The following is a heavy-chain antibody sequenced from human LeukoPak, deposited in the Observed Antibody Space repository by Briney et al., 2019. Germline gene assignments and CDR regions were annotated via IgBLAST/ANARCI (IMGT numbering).Heavy chain of an antibody. CDR1: GGSISSSSYY. V-gene: IGHV4-39*07. Sequence: SETLSLTCTVSGGSISSSSYYWGWIRQPPGKGLEWIGSIYYSGSTYYNPSLKSRITISVDTSKNQFSLKLSSVTAADTAVYYCARERRDGYNPTNFDYWGQGTLVTVSS. CDR3: ARERRDGYNPTNFDY. D-gene: IGHD5-24*01. J-gene: IGHJ4*02. CDR2: IYYSGST.